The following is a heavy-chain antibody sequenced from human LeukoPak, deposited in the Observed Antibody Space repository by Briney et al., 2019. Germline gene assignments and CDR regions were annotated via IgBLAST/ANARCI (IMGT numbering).Heavy chain of an antibody. CDR1: GYSISSGYY. D-gene: IGHD6-13*01. CDR3: ARDRRYSSSWVFDY. J-gene: IGHJ4*02. CDR2: IYHSGST. Sequence: PSETLSLTCAVSGYSISSGYYWGWIRQPPGKGLEWIGSIYHSGSTYYNPSLKSRVTISVDTSKNQFSLKLSSVTAADTAVYYCARDRRYSSSWVFDYWGQGTLVTVSS. V-gene: IGHV4-38-2*02.